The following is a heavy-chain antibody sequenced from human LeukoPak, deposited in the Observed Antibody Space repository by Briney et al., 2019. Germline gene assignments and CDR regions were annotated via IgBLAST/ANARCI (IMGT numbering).Heavy chain of an antibody. J-gene: IGHJ4*02. V-gene: IGHV4-34*01. CDR3: ARGLRNKVVPAAMAY. Sequence: SETLSLTCAVYGGSFSGYYWSWIRQPPGKGLEWIGEINHSGSTNYNPSLKSRVTISVDTSMNQFSLKLSSVTAADTAVYYCARGLRNKVVPAAMAYWGQGTLVTVSS. CDR2: INHSGST. D-gene: IGHD2-2*01. CDR1: GGSFSGYY.